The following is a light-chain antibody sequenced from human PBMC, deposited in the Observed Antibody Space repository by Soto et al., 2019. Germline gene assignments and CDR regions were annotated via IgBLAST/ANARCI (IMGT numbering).Light chain of an antibody. Sequence: EIVLTQSPATLSLSPGERATLSCRASQSVSSYLAWYQQKPGQAPRLLIYDASNRATGIPARFSGSGSGTDFTLTISSLEPEDFAVYYCQTSSNWTPTFGGGTKVEIK. J-gene: IGKJ4*01. CDR3: QTSSNWTPT. CDR2: DAS. V-gene: IGKV3-11*01. CDR1: QSVSSY.